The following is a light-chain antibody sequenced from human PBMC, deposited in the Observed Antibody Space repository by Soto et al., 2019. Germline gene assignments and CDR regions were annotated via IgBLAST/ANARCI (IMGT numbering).Light chain of an antibody. CDR1: QSVNLN. CDR2: GAS. Sequence: EIMMTQSPGTLSVSPGEGATLSCRASQSVNLNLAWYQQKPGQPPRLLLYGASTRATGIPARFSGSGSGTEFTLTISSLEHEDFAVFYCHQYGISHPTFGPGTKVDIK. CDR3: HQYGISHPT. J-gene: IGKJ1*01. V-gene: IGKV3-15*01.